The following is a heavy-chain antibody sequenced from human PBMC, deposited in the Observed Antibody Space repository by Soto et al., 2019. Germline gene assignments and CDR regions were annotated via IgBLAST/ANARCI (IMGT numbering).Heavy chain of an antibody. CDR1: GFTFSSYS. D-gene: IGHD4-17*01. CDR2: ISSSSSTI. Sequence: GGSLRLSCAASGFTFSSYSMNWVRQAPGKGLEWVSYISSSSSTIYYADSVKGRFTISRDNAKNSLYLQMNSLRAEDTAVYYCARGTTVITYDAFDIWGQGTMVTVSS. V-gene: IGHV3-48*01. CDR3: ARGTTVITYDAFDI. J-gene: IGHJ3*02.